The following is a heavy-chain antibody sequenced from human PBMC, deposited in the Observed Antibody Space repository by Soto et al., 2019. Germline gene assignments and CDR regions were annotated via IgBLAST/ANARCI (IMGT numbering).Heavy chain of an antibody. CDR3: ARDPGVWQQLAYYFDY. D-gene: IGHD6-13*01. V-gene: IGHV3-33*01. CDR2: IWYDGSNK. Sequence: QVQLVESGGGVVQPGRSLRLSCAASGFTFSSYGMHWVRQAPGKGLEWVAVIWYDGSNKYYADSVKGRFTISRDNSKNTLYLHMNSLRAEDTAVSYCARDPGVWQQLAYYFDYWGQGTLVTVSS. CDR1: GFTFSSYG. J-gene: IGHJ4*02.